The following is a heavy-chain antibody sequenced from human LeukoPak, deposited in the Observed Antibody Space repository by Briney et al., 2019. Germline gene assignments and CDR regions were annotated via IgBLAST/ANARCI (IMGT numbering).Heavy chain of an antibody. J-gene: IGHJ4*02. V-gene: IGHV1-2*02. D-gene: IGHD3-10*01. CDR3: ARGSVEFGELMIDY. CDR1: GYTFTGYY. CDR2: INPNSGGT. Sequence: ASVKVSCKASGYTFTGYYMHWVRQAPGQGLEWMGWINPNSGGTNYAQKFQGRVTMTRDTSNSTAYMELSRLRSDDTAVYYCARGSVEFGELMIDYWGQGTLVTVSS.